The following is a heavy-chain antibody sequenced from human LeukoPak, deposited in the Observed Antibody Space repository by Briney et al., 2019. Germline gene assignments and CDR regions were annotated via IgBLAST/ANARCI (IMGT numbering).Heavy chain of an antibody. CDR2: INHNGNVN. CDR1: GFTFSSYW. Sequence: GGSLRLSCAASGFTFSSYWMNWARQAPGKGLEWVASINHNGNVNYYVDSVKGRFTISRDNAKNSLYLQMNSLRAEDTAVYYCAGGGYSSGWRPYYFDYWGQGTLVTVSS. CDR3: AGGGYSSGWRPYYFDY. V-gene: IGHV3-7*03. J-gene: IGHJ4*02. D-gene: IGHD6-19*01.